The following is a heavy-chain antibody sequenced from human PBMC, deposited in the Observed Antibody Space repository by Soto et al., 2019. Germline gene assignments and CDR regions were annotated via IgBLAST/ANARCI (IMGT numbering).Heavy chain of an antibody. CDR1: GFTFSSYW. CDR2: IKQDGSEK. CDR3: ARDSLGSLAVIDY. V-gene: IGHV3-7*01. J-gene: IGHJ4*02. D-gene: IGHD6-6*01. Sequence: EVQLVESGGGLVQPGGSLRLSCAASGFTFSSYWMSWVRQAPGKGLEWVANIKQDGSEKYYVDSVKGRFTISRDNDKNSLYLQMNSLRAEDTAVYYCARDSLGSLAVIDYWGQGTLVTVSS.